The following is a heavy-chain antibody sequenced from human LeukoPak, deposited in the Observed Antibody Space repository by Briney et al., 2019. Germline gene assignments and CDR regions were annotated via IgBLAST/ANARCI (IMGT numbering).Heavy chain of an antibody. Sequence: PSETLSLTCTVSGGSISSSDYYGAWIRQPPGKGLEWIGSIYYSGNTYYHPSLKSRVTISVDTSKNQFSLKLSSVTAADTAVYYCASHRRYTTGSEEFGYWGQGALVTVSS. CDR3: ASHRRYTTGSEEFGY. V-gene: IGHV4-39*01. CDR1: GGSISSSDYY. D-gene: IGHD2/OR15-2a*01. J-gene: IGHJ4*02. CDR2: IYYSGNT.